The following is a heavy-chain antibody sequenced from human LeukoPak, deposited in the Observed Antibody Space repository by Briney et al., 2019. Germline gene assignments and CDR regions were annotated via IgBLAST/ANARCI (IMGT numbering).Heavy chain of an antibody. D-gene: IGHD5-12*01. CDR2: ISAYNGNT. V-gene: IGHV1-18*04. Sequence: ASVKVSCTASGYTFTGYYMHWVRQAPGQGLEWMGWISAYNGNTNYAQKLQGRVTMTTDTSTSTAYMELRSLRSDDTAVYYCARDSYVVATLRHFDYWGQGTLVTVSS. CDR3: ARDSYVVATLRHFDY. J-gene: IGHJ4*02. CDR1: GYTFTGYY.